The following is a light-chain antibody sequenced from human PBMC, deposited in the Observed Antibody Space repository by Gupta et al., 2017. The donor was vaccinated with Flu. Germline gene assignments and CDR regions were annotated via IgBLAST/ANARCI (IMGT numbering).Light chain of an antibody. J-gene: IGKJ4*01. V-gene: IGKV3-20*01. CDR1: QSVSSSY. Sequence: ETVLPLSLGTLSLSPGERVTLSCRASQSVSSSYLAWYQQKPGQAPRLLIYGASSRATGIPDRFSGSGSGTDFTLTISRLEPEDFAVYYCQQYGSSPRTFGGGTKVEIK. CDR2: GAS. CDR3: QQYGSSPRT.